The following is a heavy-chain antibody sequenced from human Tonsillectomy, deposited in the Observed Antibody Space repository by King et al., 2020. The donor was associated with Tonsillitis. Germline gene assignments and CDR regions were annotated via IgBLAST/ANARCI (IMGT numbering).Heavy chain of an antibody. Sequence: QLQESGPGLVKPSETLSLTCTVSGVSIRNYYWSWIRQPPGKGLELIGYVYYSGYTNCNPSLKSRVTISVDTSKNQFSLKLSSVSAADTAVYHCARFGLRDYYYGMDVWGQGTTVTVSS. V-gene: IGHV4-59*01. J-gene: IGHJ6*02. CDR3: ARFGLRDYYYGMDV. CDR1: GVSIRNYY. CDR2: VYYSGYT. D-gene: IGHD3-10*01.